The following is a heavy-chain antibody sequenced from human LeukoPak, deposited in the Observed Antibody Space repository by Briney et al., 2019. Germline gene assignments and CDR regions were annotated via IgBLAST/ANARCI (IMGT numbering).Heavy chain of an antibody. Sequence: HPGGSLRLSCAASGLTFSSYAMSWVRQAPGKGLEWVSDISGTGGSTYYADSVKGRFAISRDNSKNTLYLLMNSLRAEDTAIYYCARTRTTPAHFDYWGQGTLVTVSS. V-gene: IGHV3-23*01. CDR2: ISGTGGST. CDR1: GLTFSSYA. J-gene: IGHJ4*02. CDR3: ARTRTTPAHFDY. D-gene: IGHD1-1*01.